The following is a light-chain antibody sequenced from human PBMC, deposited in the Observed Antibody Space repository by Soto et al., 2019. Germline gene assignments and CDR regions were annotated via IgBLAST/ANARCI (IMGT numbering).Light chain of an antibody. CDR2: VAS. Sequence: EIVMTQSPVTLSVSPGDRATLSCRASQRVSSNLACYQQKPGQAANLLIYVASTRDTGIPASFSGSGSGTEFTLTLSSLQSEDFAVYYCQQYNVWPLTFGGGTKVEFK. CDR1: QRVSSN. J-gene: IGKJ4*01. CDR3: QQYNVWPLT. V-gene: IGKV3-15*01.